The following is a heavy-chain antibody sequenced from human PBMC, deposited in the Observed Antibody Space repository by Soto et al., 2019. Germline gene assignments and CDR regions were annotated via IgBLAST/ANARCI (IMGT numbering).Heavy chain of an antibody. J-gene: IGHJ4*02. CDR3: SNRREQELPYFDY. CDR1: GFTFSSYS. CDR2: ISGSGGST. D-gene: IGHD6-13*01. V-gene: IGHV3-23*01. Sequence: EVQLLESGGGLVQPGGSLRLSCAASGFTFSSYSMSWVRQAPGKGLEWVSAISGSGGSTYYADSVKGRFSISRDNSKNSLYLQMKSLRADDTAVYYCSNRREQELPYFDYWGQGTLVNVSS.